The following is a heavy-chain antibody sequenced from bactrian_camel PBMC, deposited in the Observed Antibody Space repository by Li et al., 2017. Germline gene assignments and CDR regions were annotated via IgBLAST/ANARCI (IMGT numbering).Heavy chain of an antibody. J-gene: IGHJ4*01. V-gene: IGHV3S63*01. CDR2: IVGPDGAA. CDR1: GADSAMGG. D-gene: IGHD7*01. Sequence: HVQLVESGGGSVQAGGSHNLSCTASGADSAMGGMGWYRQRPGSDCSMVSIVGPDGAAYYADDVNGRFTISQNNAKNTVNLQMNSLNPEDTAMYYCATGHCLTCTGGDCLRSEAYKEEYTYWGQGTQVTVS. CDR3: ATGHCLTCTGGDCLRSEAYKEEYTY.